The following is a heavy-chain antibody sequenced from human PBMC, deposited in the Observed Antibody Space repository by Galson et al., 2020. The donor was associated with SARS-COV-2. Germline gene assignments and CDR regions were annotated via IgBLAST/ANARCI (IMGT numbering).Heavy chain of an antibody. Sequence: GESLKIFCAASGFTFSSYGMHWVRQAPGKGPEWVAVIWYDGSNKYYAESVKGRFTISRDNSKNTLYLQMNSRRAEDTDVYYCAKDDEVYDFWSGSYGRDVWGHGTTVTVSS. CDR3: AKDDEVYDFWSGSYGRDV. J-gene: IGHJ6*02. D-gene: IGHD3-3*01. CDR1: GFTFSSYG. V-gene: IGHV3-33*06. CDR2: IWYDGSNK.